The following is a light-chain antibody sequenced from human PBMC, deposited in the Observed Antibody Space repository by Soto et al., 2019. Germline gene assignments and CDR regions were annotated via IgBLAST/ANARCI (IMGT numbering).Light chain of an antibody. CDR3: QQSYNSPLT. V-gene: IGKV1-39*01. J-gene: IGKJ4*01. CDR1: QNIAKY. Sequence: DIQMTQSPCSLSASIGDRVTITFRASQNIAKYLTWFQQKAGKAPKLLIYGASSLQIGVSSRFSGSGSGTDFTLTISDLQPEDLASYYCQQSYNSPLTFGGRTKV. CDR2: GAS.